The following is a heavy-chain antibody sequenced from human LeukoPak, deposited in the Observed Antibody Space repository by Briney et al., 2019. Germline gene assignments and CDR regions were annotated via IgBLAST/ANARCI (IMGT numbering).Heavy chain of an antibody. D-gene: IGHD6-13*01. Sequence: PSETLSLTCTVSGGSISSYTYYWGWIRQPPGKGLEWIGSIYYSGSTYYNPSLKSRVTISVDTSKNQFSLKLSFVTAADTAVYYCARARRQLGNFDYWGQGTLVTVSS. CDR1: GGSISSYTYY. V-gene: IGHV4-39*07. CDR2: IYYSGST. J-gene: IGHJ4*02. CDR3: ARARRQLGNFDY.